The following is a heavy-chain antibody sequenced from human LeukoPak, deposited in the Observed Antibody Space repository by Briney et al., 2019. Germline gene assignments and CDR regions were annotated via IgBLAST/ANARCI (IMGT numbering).Heavy chain of an antibody. V-gene: IGHV3-23*01. CDR2: ISGHGGGDT. CDR1: GFTFVDYA. CDR3: AKGTSGKYYQFDY. J-gene: IGHJ4*02. Sequence: GGSLRLSCTASGFTFVDYAMTWVRQGPGKGLECVSSISGHGGGDTYYSDSVKGRFIISRDDSKNTLYLHMNSLRAEDTARYYCAKGTSGKYYQFDYWGQGILVTVSS. D-gene: IGHD1-26*01.